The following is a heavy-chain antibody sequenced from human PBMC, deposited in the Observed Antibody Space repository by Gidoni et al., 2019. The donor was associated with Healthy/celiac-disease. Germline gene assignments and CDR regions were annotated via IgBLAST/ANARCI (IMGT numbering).Heavy chain of an antibody. CDR3: AKVGGGNVDFDY. CDR1: FSSYA. V-gene: IGHV3-23*01. CDR2: ISGSGGST. Sequence: FSSYAMSWVRQAPGKGLEWVSAISGSGGSTYYADSVKGRFTISRDNSKNTLYLQMNSLRAEDTAVYYCAKVGGGNVDFDYWGQGTLVTVSS. D-gene: IGHD2-15*01. J-gene: IGHJ4*02.